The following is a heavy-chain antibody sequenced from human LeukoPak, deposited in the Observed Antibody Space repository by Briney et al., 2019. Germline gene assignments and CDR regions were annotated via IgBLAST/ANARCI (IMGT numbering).Heavy chain of an antibody. D-gene: IGHD3-9*01. V-gene: IGHV4-34*01. CDR3: ARPDYDILTGSMAFEI. J-gene: IGHJ3*02. Sequence: PSETLSLTCAVYGGSFSGYYWSWIRQPPGKGLEWIGEIDHSGSTNYNPSLKSRVTISVDTSKNQFSLKLSSVTAADTAVYYCARPDYDILTGSMAFEIWGQGTMVTVSS. CDR1: GGSFSGYY. CDR2: IDHSGST.